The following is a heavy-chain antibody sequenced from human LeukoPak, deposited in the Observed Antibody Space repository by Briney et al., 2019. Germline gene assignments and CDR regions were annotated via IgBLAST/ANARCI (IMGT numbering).Heavy chain of an antibody. V-gene: IGHV6-1*01. CDR3: ASDVRDFWSLNHYGMDV. CDR1: GDSVSSNSAA. CDR2: TYYRSKWYN. D-gene: IGHD3-3*01. J-gene: IGHJ6*02. Sequence: SRTLSLTCAISGDSVSSNSAAWNWIRQSPSRGLEWLGRTYYRSKWYNDYAVSVKSRITINPDTSKNQFSLQLNSVTPEDTAVYYCASDVRDFWSLNHYGMDVWGQGTTVTVSS.